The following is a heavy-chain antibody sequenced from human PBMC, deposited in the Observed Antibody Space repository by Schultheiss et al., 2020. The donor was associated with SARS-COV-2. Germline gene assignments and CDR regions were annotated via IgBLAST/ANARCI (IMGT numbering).Heavy chain of an antibody. CDR2: IFNNGGT. D-gene: IGHD3-16*01. Sequence: SQTLSLSCSVSGGSISGYYWTWIRQPPGKGLEWIGYIFNNGGTNYNPSLKSRVTISVDTSKNQFSLKLSSVTAADTAVYYCARLGGFDPWGQGTLVTVSS. CDR3: ARLGGFDP. J-gene: IGHJ5*02. CDR1: GGSISGYY. V-gene: IGHV4-59*12.